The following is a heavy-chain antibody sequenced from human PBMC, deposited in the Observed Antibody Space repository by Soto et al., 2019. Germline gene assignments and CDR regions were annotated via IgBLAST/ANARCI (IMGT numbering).Heavy chain of an antibody. CDR1: GFTFSTYD. CDR3: ASPFAQNRYAFDI. CDR2: IGGSGGTT. V-gene: IGHV3-23*01. J-gene: IGHJ3*02. Sequence: PGRSLRLSCAAAGFTFSTYDMTWVRQAPGKGLEWVSVIGGSGGTTYYADSVKGRFTISRDNSKDTLYLQMNSLRAEDTAIYYCASPFAQNRYAFDIWGRGTMVTVPS.